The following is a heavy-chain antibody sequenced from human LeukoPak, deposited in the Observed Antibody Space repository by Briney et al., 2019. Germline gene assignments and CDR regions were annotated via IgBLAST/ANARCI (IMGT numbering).Heavy chain of an antibody. Sequence: ASVKASCKASGYTFTSYDINWVRQATGQGLEWLGWMNPNSGNTGYAQKFQGRVTMTRNISVSTAYMELSSLTSEDTAVYYCARNPQFGGTFDPWGQGTLVTVSP. CDR2: MNPNSGNT. D-gene: IGHD3-16*01. J-gene: IGHJ5*02. CDR1: GYTFTSYD. V-gene: IGHV1-8*01. CDR3: ARNPQFGGTFDP.